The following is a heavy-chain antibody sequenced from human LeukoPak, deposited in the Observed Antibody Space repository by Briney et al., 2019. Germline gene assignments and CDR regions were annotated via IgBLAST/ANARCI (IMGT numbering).Heavy chain of an antibody. D-gene: IGHD3-10*01. Sequence: SETLSLTCAVYGGSFSGYYWSWIRQPPGKGLEWIGEINHSGSTNYNPSLKSRVTISVDRSKNQFSLKLSSVTAADTAVYYCARDSSVSYGWGSYGALDYWGQGTLVTVSS. CDR3: ARDSSVSYGWGSYGALDY. V-gene: IGHV4-34*01. CDR2: INHSGST. J-gene: IGHJ4*02. CDR1: GGSFSGYY.